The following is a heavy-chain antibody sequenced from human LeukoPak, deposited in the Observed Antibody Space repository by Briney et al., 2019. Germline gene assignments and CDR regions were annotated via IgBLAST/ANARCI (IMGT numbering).Heavy chain of an antibody. CDR3: ARHVSGGSGSYYKGDFDY. V-gene: IGHV4-59*08. CDR2: IYYSGST. Sequence: SETLSLTCTVSGGSISSYYWSWIRQPPGKGLEWIGYIYYSGSTNYNPSLKSRVTISVDTSKNQFSLKLSSVTAADTAVYYCARHVSGGSGSYYKGDFDYWGQGTLVTVSS. D-gene: IGHD3-10*01. CDR1: GGSISSYY. J-gene: IGHJ4*02.